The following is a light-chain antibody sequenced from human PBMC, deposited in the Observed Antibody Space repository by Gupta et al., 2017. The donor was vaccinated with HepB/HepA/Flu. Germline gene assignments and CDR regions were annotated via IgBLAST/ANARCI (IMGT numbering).Light chain of an antibody. CDR2: DNH. V-gene: IGLV1-51*01. CDR3: GACDSSRSGVL. J-gene: IGLJ2*01. CDR1: TSNIGHTF. Sequence: QSVLTQPASVSAAPGQNVTISCSGSTSNIGHTFVFWCQQFPGTAPKLLIFDNHERPSGIPDRFSASKTGTSATLAITGLQTGDEADYYCGACDSSRSGVLFGGGTKLTVL.